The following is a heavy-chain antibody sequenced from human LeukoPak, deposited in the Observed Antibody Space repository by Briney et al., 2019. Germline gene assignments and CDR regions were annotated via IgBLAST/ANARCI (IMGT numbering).Heavy chain of an antibody. V-gene: IGHV1-18*01. J-gene: IGHJ4*02. D-gene: IGHD6-13*01. Sequence: ASVKVSCKASGYTFTSYGISWVRQAPGQGLEWMGWISAYNGNTKYAQKLQGRVTMTTDTSTSTAYMELRSLRSDDTAVYYCARGLAAAGRSPFDYWGREPWSPSPQ. CDR3: ARGLAAAGRSPFDY. CDR2: ISAYNGNT. CDR1: GYTFTSYG.